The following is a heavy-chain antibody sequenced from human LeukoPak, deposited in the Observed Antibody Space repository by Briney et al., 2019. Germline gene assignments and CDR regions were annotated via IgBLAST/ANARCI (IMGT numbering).Heavy chain of an antibody. J-gene: IGHJ4*02. CDR3: AKDGYDGSPSRYIPLHY. Sequence: PGGSLRLTCAASGFIFSDYGMHWVRQAPGKGLEWVADVWHDGHKKFYADSVKGRFTISRDNSNSTLFLHMSTLSGDDTAVYYCAKDGYDGSPSRYIPLHYWGQGTLVIVSS. D-gene: IGHD3-10*01. CDR1: GFIFSDYG. CDR2: VWHDGHKK. V-gene: IGHV3-33*03.